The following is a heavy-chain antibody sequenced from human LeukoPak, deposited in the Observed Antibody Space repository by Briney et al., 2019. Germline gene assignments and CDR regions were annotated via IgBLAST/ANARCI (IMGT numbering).Heavy chain of an antibody. V-gene: IGHV4-39*01. CDR1: GGSISSSRYS. CDR3: ARRIRGAEYFQH. J-gene: IGHJ1*01. CDR2: IYYSGST. Sequence: SETLSLTCTVSGGSISSSRYSWGWIRQPPGKGLEWTGSIYYSGSTYYNPSLKSRVTISVDTSKNQFSLKLSSVTAADTAVYYCARRIRGAEYFQHWGQGTLVTVSS.